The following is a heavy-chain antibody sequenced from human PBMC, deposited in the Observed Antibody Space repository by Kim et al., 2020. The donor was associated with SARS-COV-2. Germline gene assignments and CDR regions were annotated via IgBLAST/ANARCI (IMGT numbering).Heavy chain of an antibody. V-gene: IGHV4-34*01. D-gene: IGHD3-3*01. Sequence: SETLSLTCAVYGGSFSGYYWSWIRQPPGKGLEWIGEINHSGSTNYNPSLKSRVTISVDTSKNQFSLKLSSVTAADTAVYYCARGTTGGYDTVDYWGQGTLVTVSS. CDR3: ARGTTGGYDTVDY. CDR2: INHSGST. J-gene: IGHJ4*02. CDR1: GGSFSGYY.